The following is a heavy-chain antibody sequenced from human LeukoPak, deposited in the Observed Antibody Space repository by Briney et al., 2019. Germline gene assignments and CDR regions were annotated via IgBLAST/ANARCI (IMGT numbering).Heavy chain of an antibody. V-gene: IGHV3-7*01. CDR3: ARGRWFDP. CDR2: IKQDGSER. Sequence: PGRSLRLSCAASGFTFSSYGMHWVRQAPGKGLEWVANIKQDGSERYYVDSVKGRFTISRDNAKNSLYLQMNSLRAEDTAVYYCARGRWFDPWGQGTLVTVSS. J-gene: IGHJ5*02. CDR1: GFTFSSYG.